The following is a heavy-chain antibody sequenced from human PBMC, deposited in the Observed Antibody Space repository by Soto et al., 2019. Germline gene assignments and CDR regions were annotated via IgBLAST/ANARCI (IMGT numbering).Heavy chain of an antibody. CDR2: IYYDGSVQ. CDR1: GFRFSSYG. Sequence: QVQLVESGGGVVQPGTSLRLSCAASGFRFSSYGMHWVRQAPGKGLEWVAVIYYDGSVQYYADSVRGRFTISRDNSRNTLYLQMNSLRIEDTAVYYCVKAGVGAPGTNWPLGLWGRGTLVNVSS. V-gene: IGHV3-33*03. CDR3: VKAGVGAPGTNWPLGL. J-gene: IGHJ2*01. D-gene: IGHD1-26*01.